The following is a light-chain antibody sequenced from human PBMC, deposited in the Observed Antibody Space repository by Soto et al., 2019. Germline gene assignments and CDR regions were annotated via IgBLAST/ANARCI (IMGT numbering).Light chain of an antibody. CDR3: QTWGTGIPWV. Sequence: QPVLTQSPSASASLGASVKLTCTLSSGHSSYAIAWHQQQPEKGPRYLMKLNSDGSHSKGDGIPDRFSGSSSGAERYLTISSLQXXXEAGYYCQTWGTGIPWVFGGGTKLTVL. V-gene: IGLV4-69*01. CDR2: LNSDGSH. CDR1: SGHSSYA. J-gene: IGLJ3*02.